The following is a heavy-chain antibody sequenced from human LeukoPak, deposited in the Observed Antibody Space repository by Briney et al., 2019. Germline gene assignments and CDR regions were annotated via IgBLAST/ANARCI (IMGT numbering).Heavy chain of an antibody. D-gene: IGHD5-24*01. CDR1: GFTFSSYA. CDR2: LQQDGVQK. V-gene: IGHV3-7*01. Sequence: GGSLRLSCAASGFTFSSYAMHWVRQAPGKGLEWVATLQQDGVQKYYVDSVKGRFTISRDNAKNSLHLQMNSLRAEDTAVYYCTRVRAGYYFDLWGRGTLVTVSS. J-gene: IGHJ4*02. CDR3: TRVRAGYYFDL.